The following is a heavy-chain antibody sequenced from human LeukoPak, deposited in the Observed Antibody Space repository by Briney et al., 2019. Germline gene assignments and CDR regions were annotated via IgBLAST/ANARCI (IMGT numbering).Heavy chain of an antibody. CDR1: GCPVSSNS. CDR3: ARASLGDYGDYGWGAY. V-gene: IGHV3-53*01. D-gene: IGHD4-17*01. Sequence: PGGSLRLSCAASGCPVSSNSVSWFRQAPGKGLDCVSVIYSGGSIYYADSVNGRFAISRDNSKNTVYLQMNSLRAEDTAVYYCARASLGDYGDYGWGAYWGQGTLVTVSS. CDR2: IYSGGSI. J-gene: IGHJ4*02.